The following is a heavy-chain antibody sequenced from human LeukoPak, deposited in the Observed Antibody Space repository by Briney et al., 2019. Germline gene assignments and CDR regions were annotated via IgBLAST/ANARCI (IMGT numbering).Heavy chain of an antibody. CDR2: IYYSGST. D-gene: IGHD3-9*01. CDR3: AREARYYDILTGYYYYYGMDV. V-gene: IGHV4-59*11. Sequence: PSETLSLTCTVSGGSISSHYWSWIRQPPGKGLEWIGYIYYSGSTNYNPSLKSRVTISVDTSKNQFSLKLSSVTAADTAVYYCAREARYYDILTGYYYYYGMDVWGQGTTVTVSS. CDR1: GGSISSHY. J-gene: IGHJ6*02.